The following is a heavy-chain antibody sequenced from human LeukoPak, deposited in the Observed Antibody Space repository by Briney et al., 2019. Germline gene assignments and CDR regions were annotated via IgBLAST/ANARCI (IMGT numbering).Heavy chain of an antibody. CDR2: ISSSSSSTI. J-gene: IGHJ4*02. Sequence: PGGSLRLSCAASGFTFSSYSMNWVRQAPGKGLEWVSYISSSSSSTIYYADSVKGRFTISRDNAKNSLYLQMNSLRAEDTAVYYCARDDGAIVATIEREGNFDYWGQGTLVTVSS. CDR1: GFTFSSYS. V-gene: IGHV3-48*01. CDR3: ARDDGAIVATIEREGNFDY. D-gene: IGHD5-12*01.